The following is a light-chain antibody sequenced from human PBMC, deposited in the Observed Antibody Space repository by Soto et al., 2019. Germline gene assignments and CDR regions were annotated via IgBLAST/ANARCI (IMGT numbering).Light chain of an antibody. V-gene: IGKV3-20*01. CDR1: QSISNNH. CDR2: GTS. Sequence: EIVLTQSPGTLSLSPGERVTLSCRTSQSISNNHLAWYQKKPGQAPRLLIHGTSNRATGIPDRFSGSGSGTDFTLIFSRLEPEDFAVYYCEYYGSSITFGGGTKVEIK. J-gene: IGKJ4*01. CDR3: EYYGSSIT.